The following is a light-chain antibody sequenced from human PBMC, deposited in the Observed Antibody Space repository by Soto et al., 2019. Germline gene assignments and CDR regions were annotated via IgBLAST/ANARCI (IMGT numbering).Light chain of an antibody. Sequence: QSVLTQPASVSGSPGQSITISCTGISSDVGYYNLVSWYQQHPGRAPKLMIYEVSKRPSGVSYRFSGSKSGNTASLTISGLQAEDEADYYCSSYASITTVLFGGGTKLTVL. V-gene: IGLV2-23*02. CDR3: SSYASITTVL. CDR1: SSDVGYYNL. J-gene: IGLJ2*01. CDR2: EVS.